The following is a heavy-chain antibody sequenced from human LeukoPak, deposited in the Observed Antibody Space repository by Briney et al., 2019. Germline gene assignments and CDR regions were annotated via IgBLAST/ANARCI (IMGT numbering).Heavy chain of an antibody. CDR3: GSGRRRIMMTDPTTPYYEFDY. Sequence: AASLKVSCKASDYTFNNYGFSWLRQAPGRRLEWMGCISTYSGNTKYTQSLQGRVTMTTDISTYTAYMELRDLRSDDTAVYYCGSGRRRIMMTDPTTPYYEFDYWGQGTQVIVSS. J-gene: IGHJ4*02. D-gene: IGHD3-22*01. CDR2: ISTYSGNT. CDR1: DYTFNNYG. V-gene: IGHV1-18*01.